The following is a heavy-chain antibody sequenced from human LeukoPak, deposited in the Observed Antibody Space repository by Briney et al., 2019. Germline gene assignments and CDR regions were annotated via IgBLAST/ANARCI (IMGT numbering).Heavy chain of an antibody. CDR1: GGTFSSYT. CDR3: ARDNPATPRFDY. D-gene: IGHD2-15*01. V-gene: IGHV1-69*04. Sequence: SVKVSCKASGGTFSSYTISWVRQAPGQGLEGMGRIIPILGIANYAQKFQGRVTITADKSTSTAYMELSSLRSEDTAVYYCARDNPATPRFDYWGQGTLVTVSS. CDR2: IIPILGIA. J-gene: IGHJ4*02.